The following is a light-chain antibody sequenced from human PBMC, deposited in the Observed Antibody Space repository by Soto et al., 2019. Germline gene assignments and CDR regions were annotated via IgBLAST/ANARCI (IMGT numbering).Light chain of an antibody. CDR3: QQYDTLPPGYT. V-gene: IGKV1-33*01. CDR1: QSISSY. J-gene: IGKJ2*01. CDR2: DAS. Sequence: DIQMTQSPSSLSASVGDRVTITCRASQSISSYLNWYQHKAGQAPQLLIYDASSLETGVPSRFSGSGSGTHFTLTIASLQPEDTATYYCQQYDTLPPGYTFGQGTKLQI.